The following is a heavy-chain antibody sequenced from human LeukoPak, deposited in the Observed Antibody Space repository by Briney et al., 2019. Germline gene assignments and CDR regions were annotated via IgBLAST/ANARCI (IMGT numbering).Heavy chain of an antibody. D-gene: IGHD3-3*01. CDR2: IYSGAST. J-gene: IGHJ4*02. CDR1: GFTVSSNY. CDR3: ASGLTDYYDFWSGYYTGIYFDY. V-gene: IGHV3-66*02. Sequence: PGGSLRLSCAASGFTVSSNYMSWVRQAPGKGLEWVSVIYSGASTYYADSVKGRFTISRDNSKNTLYLQMNSLRADDTAVYYCASGLTDYYDFWSGYYTGIYFDYWGQGTLVTVSS.